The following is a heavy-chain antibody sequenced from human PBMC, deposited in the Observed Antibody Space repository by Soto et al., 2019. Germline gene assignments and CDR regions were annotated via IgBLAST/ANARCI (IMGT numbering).Heavy chain of an antibody. CDR2: ITGDGRT. J-gene: IGHJ4*02. CDR1: GFTFSSYA. Sequence: GGSLRLSCAASGFTFSSYAMSWVRQAPGKGLEWVSIITGDGRTYYADSVKGRFTISRDNSKNTVYLQMNSLRAEDTAVYYCENDYSTVTTDPLSVVLFDYWGQGALVTVSS. D-gene: IGHD4-17*01. CDR3: ENDYSTVTTDPLSVVLFDY. V-gene: IGHV3-23*01.